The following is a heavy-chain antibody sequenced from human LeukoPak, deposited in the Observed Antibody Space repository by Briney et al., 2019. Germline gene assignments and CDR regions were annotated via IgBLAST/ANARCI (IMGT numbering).Heavy chain of an antibody. D-gene: IGHD3-9*01. J-gene: IGHJ4*02. CDR1: EFTFSAYA. CDR2: VRYGGNIK. CDR3: TKDLGTEYNIFDY. V-gene: IGHV3-30*02. Sequence: GGSLRLSCAASEFTFSAYAMHWIRQAPGRGLEWVAFVRYGGNIKYYADSVKGRFTISRDNSKNTLYLQMNSLKPEDTAVYYCTKDLGTEYNIFDYWGQGTLVTVSS.